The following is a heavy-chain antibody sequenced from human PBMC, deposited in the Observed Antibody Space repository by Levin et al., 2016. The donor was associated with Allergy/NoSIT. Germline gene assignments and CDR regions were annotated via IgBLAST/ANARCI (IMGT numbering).Heavy chain of an antibody. CDR3: ARQYSSSSPADY. CDR2: IYYSGST. V-gene: IGHV4-39*01. J-gene: IGHJ4*02. D-gene: IGHD6-6*01. Sequence: RQAPGKGLEWIGSIYYSGSTYYNPSLKSRVTISVDTSKNQFSLKLSSVTAADTAVYYCARQYSSSSPADYWGQGTLVTVSS.